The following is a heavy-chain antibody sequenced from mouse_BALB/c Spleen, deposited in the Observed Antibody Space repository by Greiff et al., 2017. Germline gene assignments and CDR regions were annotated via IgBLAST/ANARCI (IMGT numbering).Heavy chain of an antibody. V-gene: IGHV1-14*01. Sequence: VQLQQSGPELVKPGASVKMSCKASGYTFTSYVMHWVKQKPGQGLEWIGYINPYNDGTKYNEKFKGKATLTSDKSSSTAYMELSSLTSEDSAVYYCARQACNFYWYFDVWGAGTTGNGSA. CDR1: GYTFTSYV. J-gene: IGHJ1*01. CDR3: ARQACNFYWYFDV. D-gene: IGHD2-1*01. CDR2: INPYNDGT.